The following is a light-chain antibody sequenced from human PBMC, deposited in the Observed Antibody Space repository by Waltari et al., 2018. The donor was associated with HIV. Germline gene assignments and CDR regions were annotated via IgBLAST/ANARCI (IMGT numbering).Light chain of an antibody. J-gene: IGLJ3*02. CDR2: VDSDGSH. CDR1: SGHSSYA. V-gene: IGLV4-69*02. CDR3: QTWATGIQV. Sequence: QLVLTQSPSASASLGASVKLTCTLSSGHSSYAIAWHQQQPEKGPRYLMKVDSDGSHSKGGGIPDRFSGSYSGAERYLTISSLQSEDEADYYCQTWATGIQVFGGGTKLTVL.